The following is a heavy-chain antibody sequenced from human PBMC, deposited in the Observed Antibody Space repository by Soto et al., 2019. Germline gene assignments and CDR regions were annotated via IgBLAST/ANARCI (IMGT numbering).Heavy chain of an antibody. CDR3: ARQSRRYFDPYYFDY. CDR1: GGSISSSSYY. Sequence: SETLSLTRTVSGGSISSSSYYWGWIRQPPGKGLEWIGSIYYSGSTYYNPSLKSRVTISVDTSKNQFSLKLSSVTAADTAVYYCARQSRRYFDPYYFDYWGQGTLVTVSS. D-gene: IGHD3-9*01. J-gene: IGHJ4*02. CDR2: IYYSGST. V-gene: IGHV4-39*01.